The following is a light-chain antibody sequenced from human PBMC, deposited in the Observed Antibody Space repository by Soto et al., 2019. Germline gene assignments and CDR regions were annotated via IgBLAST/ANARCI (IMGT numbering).Light chain of an antibody. Sequence: PGERATLSCRASQSVSTYLAWYQQKPGQAPRLLIYDASNRATGIPARFSGSGSGTEFTLTITGLQPDDFATYYCQQHNDYTAVTFGQGTRLEIK. J-gene: IGKJ5*01. CDR1: QSVSTY. V-gene: IGKV3-11*01. CDR2: DAS. CDR3: QQHNDYTAVT.